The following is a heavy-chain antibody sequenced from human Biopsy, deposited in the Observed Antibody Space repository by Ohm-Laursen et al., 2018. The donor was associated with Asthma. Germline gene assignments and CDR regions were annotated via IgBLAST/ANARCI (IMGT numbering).Heavy chain of an antibody. J-gene: IGHJ6*02. CDR3: ARGSSSRLSQWELLVSGGKRAHSYYGMDV. CDR1: GGSFSSNY. D-gene: IGHD1-26*01. V-gene: IGHV4-34*01. CDR2: THHYGYT. Sequence: SDTLSLTCSVYGGSFSSNYWSWIRQTPGKGLEWLGDTHHYGYTNYNPSLSRRLTFSVDTSKNQFSLRLTSVTAADTAVYYCARGSSSRLSQWELLVSGGKRAHSYYGMDVWGQGTTVTVSS.